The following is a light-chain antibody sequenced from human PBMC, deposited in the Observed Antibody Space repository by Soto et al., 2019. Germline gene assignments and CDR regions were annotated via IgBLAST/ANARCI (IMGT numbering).Light chain of an antibody. CDR2: AAS. V-gene: IGKV1-39*01. CDR3: QQSYSTPLGYT. Sequence: DIQMPQSPSSLSASVGDRVTITCRASQSISSYLNWYQQKPGKAPKLLIYAASSLQSGVPSRFSGSGSGTDFTLTISSLQPEDFATYYCQQSYSTPLGYTFGQGTKLEIK. J-gene: IGKJ2*01. CDR1: QSISSY.